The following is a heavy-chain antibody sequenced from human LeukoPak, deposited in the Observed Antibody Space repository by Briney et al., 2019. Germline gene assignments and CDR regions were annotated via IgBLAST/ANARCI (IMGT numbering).Heavy chain of an antibody. Sequence: PGRSLRLSCAASGFTFSSYGMHWVRQAPGKGLEWVAVISYDGSNKYYADSVKGRFTISRDNSKNTLYLQMNSLRAEDTAVYYCAKGEGDTWIQLWSRSYFDYWGQGTLVTVSS. D-gene: IGHD5-18*01. CDR1: GFTFSSYG. CDR3: AKGEGDTWIQLWSRSYFDY. CDR2: ISYDGSNK. V-gene: IGHV3-30*18. J-gene: IGHJ4*02.